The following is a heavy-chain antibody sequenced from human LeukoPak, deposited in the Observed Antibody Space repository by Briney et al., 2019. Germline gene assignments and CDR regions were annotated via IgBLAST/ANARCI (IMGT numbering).Heavy chain of an antibody. Sequence: SETLSLTCAVYGGSFSGYYWGWIRQPPGKGLEWIGEINHSGSTNYNPSLKSRVTISVDTSKNQFSLKLSSVTAADTAVYYCARGPRSSSWYVAFDIWGQGTMVTVSS. CDR1: GGSFSGYY. CDR2: INHSGST. D-gene: IGHD6-13*01. CDR3: ARGPRSSSWYVAFDI. V-gene: IGHV4-34*01. J-gene: IGHJ3*02.